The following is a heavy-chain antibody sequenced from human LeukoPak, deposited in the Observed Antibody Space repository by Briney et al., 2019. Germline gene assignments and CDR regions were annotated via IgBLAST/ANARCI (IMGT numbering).Heavy chain of an antibody. CDR2: INPNSGGT. Sequence: ASLKVSCKASGYTFTSYGISWVRQAPGQGLEWMGWINPNSGGTNYAQKFQGRVTMTRDTSISTAYMELSRLRSDDTAVYYCARAVSSGSYSWGQGTLVTVSS. D-gene: IGHD3-10*01. CDR3: ARAVSSGSYS. J-gene: IGHJ4*02. CDR1: GYTFTSYG. V-gene: IGHV1-2*02.